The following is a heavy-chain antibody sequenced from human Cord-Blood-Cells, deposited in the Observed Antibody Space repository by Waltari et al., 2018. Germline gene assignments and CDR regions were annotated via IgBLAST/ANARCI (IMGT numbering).Heavy chain of an antibody. CDR3: AKDGPHTDAFDI. Sequence: QVQLVESGGGVVQPGRSLRLSCAASGFTFSSYGMPWVRQAPGKGLEWVAVISYDGSNKYYADSVKGRFTISRDNSKNTLYLQMNSLRAEDTAVYYCAKDGPHTDAFDIWGQGTMVTVSS. V-gene: IGHV3-30*18. CDR1: GFTFSSYG. D-gene: IGHD5-18*01. J-gene: IGHJ3*02. CDR2: ISYDGSNK.